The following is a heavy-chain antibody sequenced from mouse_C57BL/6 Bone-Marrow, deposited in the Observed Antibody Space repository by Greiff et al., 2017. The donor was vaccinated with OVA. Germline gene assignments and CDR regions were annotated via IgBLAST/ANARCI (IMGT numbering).Heavy chain of an antibody. Sequence: VQLQQSGTVLARPGASVKMSCKTSGYTFTSYWMHWVKQRPGQGLEWIGAIYPGNSDTSYNQKFKGKAKLTAVTSASTAYMELSSLTNEDSAVYYCTRGEGTMVTFYYYAMDYWGQGTSVTVSS. CDR2: IYPGNSDT. CDR1: GYTFTSYW. V-gene: IGHV1-5*01. CDR3: TRGEGTMVTFYYYAMDY. D-gene: IGHD2-1*01. J-gene: IGHJ4*01.